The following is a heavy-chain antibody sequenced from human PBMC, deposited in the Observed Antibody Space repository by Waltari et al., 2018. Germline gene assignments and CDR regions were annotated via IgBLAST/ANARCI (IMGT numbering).Heavy chain of an antibody. V-gene: IGHV4-39*01. D-gene: IGHD2-15*01. CDR3: ATINCSGGSCYIDY. J-gene: IGHJ4*02. CDR1: GGSVSSSSYY. Sequence: QLQLQDSGPGLVKPSEPLSLTCTVSGGSVSSSSYYWGWIRPPPGKGMEWIGSIYYSGSTYYNPSLKSRVTISVDTSKNQFSLKLSSVTAADTAVYYCATINCSGGSCYIDYWGQGTLVTVSS. CDR2: IYYSGST.